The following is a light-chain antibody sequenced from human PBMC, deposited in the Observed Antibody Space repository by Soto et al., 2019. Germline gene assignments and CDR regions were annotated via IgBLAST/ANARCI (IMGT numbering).Light chain of an antibody. J-gene: IGLJ1*01. V-gene: IGLV2-14*01. Sequence: QLVLTQPASVSGSPGQSITISCTGTSSDVGTYNYVSWYQQHPGKAPKLIIYEVTNRPSGVSDRFSGSKSGNTASLTISGLQAEDEADYYCSSYTDSSSRVFGTGTKVTVL. CDR2: EVT. CDR1: SSDVGTYNY. CDR3: SSYTDSSSRV.